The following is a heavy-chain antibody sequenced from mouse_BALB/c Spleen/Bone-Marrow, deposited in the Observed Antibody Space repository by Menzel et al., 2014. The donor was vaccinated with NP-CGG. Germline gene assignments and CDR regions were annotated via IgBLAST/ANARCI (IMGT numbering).Heavy chain of an antibody. CDR3: ARKGIYDTFSY. CDR1: GYSFXSYW. V-gene: IGHV1-74*01. CDR2: IDPSDSET. Sequence: QVQLQQSGPQLVRPGASLKISCKASGYSFXSYWMHWVKQRPGQGLEWIGMIDPSDSETALNQKFKDKATLTVDKSSNTAYMQLSSPTSEDSAVYFCARKGIYDTFSYWGQGTLVTVSA. J-gene: IGHJ3*01. D-gene: IGHD2-12*01.